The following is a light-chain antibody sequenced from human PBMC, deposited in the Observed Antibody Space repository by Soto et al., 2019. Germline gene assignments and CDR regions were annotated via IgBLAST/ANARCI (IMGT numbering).Light chain of an antibody. CDR2: DAS. CDR1: QSVSSY. CDR3: QQRSNWPRT. Sequence: EIVLTQSPATLSLSPGDRATLYCRASQSVSSYLAWYQQKPGQAPRLLIYDASNRATGIPARFSGSGSGTDFTLTISSLEPEDFAVYYCQQRSNWPRTFGQGTKVEIK. V-gene: IGKV3-11*01. J-gene: IGKJ1*01.